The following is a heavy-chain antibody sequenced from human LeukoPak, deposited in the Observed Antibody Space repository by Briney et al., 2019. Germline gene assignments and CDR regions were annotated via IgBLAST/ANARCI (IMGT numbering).Heavy chain of an antibody. J-gene: IGHJ6*02. CDR2: IYSGGST. CDR3: AKSGGQQLVAAYGMDV. CDR1: GFTVSSKY. Sequence: PGGSLRLSCAASGFTVSSKYMSWVRQAPGKGLEWVSVIYSGGSTYYADSVKGRFTTSRDNAKNSLYLQMNSLRVEDTAVYYCAKSGGQQLVAAYGMDVWGQGTTVTVSS. V-gene: IGHV3-53*01. D-gene: IGHD6-13*01.